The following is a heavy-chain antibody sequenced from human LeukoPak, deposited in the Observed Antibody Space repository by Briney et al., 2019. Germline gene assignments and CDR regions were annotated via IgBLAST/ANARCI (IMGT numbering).Heavy chain of an antibody. J-gene: IGHJ6*03. Sequence: GGSLRLSCAAPGFTFSDYYMSWIRQAPGKGLEWVSYISSSGSTIYYADSVKGRFTISRDNAKKSLYLQMNSLRAEDTAVYYCARVGDTAMVTNYYYYYMDVWGKGTTVTVSS. D-gene: IGHD5-18*01. CDR1: GFTFSDYY. CDR2: ISSSGSTI. V-gene: IGHV3-11*04. CDR3: ARVGDTAMVTNYYYYYMDV.